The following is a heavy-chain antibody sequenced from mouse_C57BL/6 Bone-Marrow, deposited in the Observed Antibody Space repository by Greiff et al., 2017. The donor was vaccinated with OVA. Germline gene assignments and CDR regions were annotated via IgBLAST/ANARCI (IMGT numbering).Heavy chain of an antibody. J-gene: IGHJ1*03. CDR3: ARHDGATVVGYFDV. V-gene: IGHV5-12*01. Sequence: DVMLVESGGGLVQPGGSLKLSCAASGFTFSDYYMYWVRQTPEKRLEWVAYISNGGGSTYYPDTVKGRFTISRDNAKHTLYLQMSRLKSEDTAMYYCARHDGATVVGYFDVWGTGTTVTVSS. D-gene: IGHD1-1*01. CDR2: ISNGGGST. CDR1: GFTFSDYY.